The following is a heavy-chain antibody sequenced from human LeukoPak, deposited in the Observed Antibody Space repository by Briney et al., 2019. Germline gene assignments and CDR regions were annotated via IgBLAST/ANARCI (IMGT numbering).Heavy chain of an antibody. CDR3: AATGRHPDYYFDY. CDR2: IVVGSGNT. V-gene: IGHV1-58*02. D-gene: IGHD1-14*01. Sequence: ASVKVSCKASGFTFTSSAMQWVRHARGQRLEWIGWIVVGSGNTNYAQKFQERVTITRDMSTSTAYMELSSLRSEDTAVYYCAATGRHPDYYFDYWGQGTLVTVSS. CDR1: GFTFTSSA. J-gene: IGHJ4*02.